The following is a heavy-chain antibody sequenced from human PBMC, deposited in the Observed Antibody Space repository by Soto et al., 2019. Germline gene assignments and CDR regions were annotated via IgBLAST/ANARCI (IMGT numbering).Heavy chain of an antibody. V-gene: IGHV1-3*01. CDR2: INAGNGNT. J-gene: IGHJ6*02. CDR1: GYTFSTYD. Sequence: ASVKVSCKASGYTFSTYDFNWVRQAPGQRLEWMGWINAGNGNTKYSQKFQGRVTITRDTSASTAYMELSSLRSEDTAVYYCARVNSLEWFGELPYYYYGMDVWGQGTTVTVSS. D-gene: IGHD3-10*01. CDR3: ARVNSLEWFGELPYYYYGMDV.